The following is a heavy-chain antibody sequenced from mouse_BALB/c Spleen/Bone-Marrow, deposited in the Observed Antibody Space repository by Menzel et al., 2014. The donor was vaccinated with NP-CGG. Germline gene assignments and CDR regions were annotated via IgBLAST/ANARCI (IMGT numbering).Heavy chain of an antibody. V-gene: IGHV5-6*01. Sequence: DVHLVESGGDLVKPGGSLKLSCAASGFTSSSYGMSWVRQTPDKRLEWVATISSGGSYTYYPDSVKGRFTISRDNAKNTLYLQMSSLKSEDTAMYYCASTITTVVAEDAMDYWGQGTSVTVSS. J-gene: IGHJ4*01. CDR1: GFTSSSYG. CDR2: ISSGGSYT. CDR3: ASTITTVVAEDAMDY. D-gene: IGHD1-1*01.